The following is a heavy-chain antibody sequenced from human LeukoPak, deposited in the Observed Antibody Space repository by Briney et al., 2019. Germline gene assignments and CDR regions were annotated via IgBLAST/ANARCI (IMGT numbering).Heavy chain of an antibody. J-gene: IGHJ4*02. CDR1: GGSFSGYY. CDR2: INHSGST. CDR3: ARAHGGMTR. V-gene: IGHV4-34*01. D-gene: IGHD4-23*01. Sequence: SETLSLTCADYGGSFSGYYWSWIRQPPGKGLEWIGEINHSGSTNYNPSLKSRVTISVDTSKNQFSLKLSSVTAADTAVYYCARAHGGMTRWGQGTLVTVSS.